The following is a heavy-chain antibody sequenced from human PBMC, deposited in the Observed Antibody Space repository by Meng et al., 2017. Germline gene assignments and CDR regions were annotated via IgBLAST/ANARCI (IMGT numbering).Heavy chain of an antibody. CDR3: ARDRVVGATSWFDP. Sequence: ASVKVSCKASGYTFTSYAMHWVRQAPGQRLEWMGWINAGNGNTKYSQKFQGRVTITRDTSASTAYMELSSLRSEDTAVYYCARDRVVGATSWFDPGGQGTLVTVSS. D-gene: IGHD1-26*01. J-gene: IGHJ5*02. CDR1: GYTFTSYA. V-gene: IGHV1-3*01. CDR2: INAGNGNT.